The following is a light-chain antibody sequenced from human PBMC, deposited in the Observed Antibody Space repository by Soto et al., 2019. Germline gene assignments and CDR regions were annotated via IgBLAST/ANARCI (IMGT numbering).Light chain of an antibody. CDR2: AAS. CDR3: QQSYSTLVT. V-gene: IGKV1-39*01. J-gene: IGKJ5*01. CDR1: QSISSY. Sequence: DIQMTQSPSSLSASVGDRVTITCRASQSISSYLNWYQQKPGKAPKLLIYAASSLQSGVPSRFRGSGSGTDFTLTIRSLQSEDFATYYCQQSYSTLVTFGQGTRLEIK.